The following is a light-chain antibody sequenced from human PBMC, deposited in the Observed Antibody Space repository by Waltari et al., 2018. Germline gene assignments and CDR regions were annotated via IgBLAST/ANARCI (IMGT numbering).Light chain of an antibody. Sequence: EIVMTQSPATLSVSPGERATLSCRASQSVSSNLAWYQQKPGQAPRLLIYGASIRATGIPARFSGSVSGTEFTLTISILQSEDFAVYYCQQYNNWPPATFGQGTKLEIK. V-gene: IGKV3D-15*03. CDR3: QQYNNWPPAT. CDR2: GAS. J-gene: IGKJ2*01. CDR1: QSVSSN.